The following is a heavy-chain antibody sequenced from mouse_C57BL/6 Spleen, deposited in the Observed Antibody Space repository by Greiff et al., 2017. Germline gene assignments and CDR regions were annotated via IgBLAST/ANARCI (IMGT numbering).Heavy chain of an antibody. J-gene: IGHJ1*03. CDR1: GFSLTSYG. Sequence: VKLMESGPGLVQPSQSLSITCTVSGFSLTSYGVHWVRQSPGKGLEWLGVIWSGGSTDYNAAFISRLSISKDNSKSQVFFKMNSLQADDTAIYYCARSYYYGSSHWYFDVWGTGTTVTVSS. D-gene: IGHD1-1*01. CDR2: IWSGGST. V-gene: IGHV2-2*01. CDR3: ARSYYYGSSHWYFDV.